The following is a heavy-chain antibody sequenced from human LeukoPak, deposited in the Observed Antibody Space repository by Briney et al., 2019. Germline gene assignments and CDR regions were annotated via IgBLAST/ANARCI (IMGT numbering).Heavy chain of an antibody. Sequence: GGSLRLSCTASGFTFGDYAMSWVRQAPGKGLEWVGFIRSKAYGGTTEYAASVKGRFTTSRDDSKSIAYLQMNSLKTDDTAVYYCARTDYDFWSGASKWFDPWGQGTLVIVSS. CDR2: IRSKAYGGTT. J-gene: IGHJ5*02. D-gene: IGHD3-3*01. CDR1: GFTFGDYA. CDR3: ARTDYDFWSGASKWFDP. V-gene: IGHV3-49*04.